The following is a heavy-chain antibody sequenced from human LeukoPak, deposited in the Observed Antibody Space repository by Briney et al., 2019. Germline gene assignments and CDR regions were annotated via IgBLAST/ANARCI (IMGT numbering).Heavy chain of an antibody. CDR3: ARDRSRGGFFDL. CDR1: GGSISSYY. V-gene: IGHV4-39*07. CDR2: IYYSGST. D-gene: IGHD3-16*01. J-gene: IGHJ2*01. Sequence: SETESLSCTVSGGSISSYYWGWIRQPPGKGLEWIGTIYYSGSTYYNPSLKSRVTVSVDTSKNQLSLKLSSVTAADTAVYYCARDRSRGGFFDLWGRGTLVTVSS.